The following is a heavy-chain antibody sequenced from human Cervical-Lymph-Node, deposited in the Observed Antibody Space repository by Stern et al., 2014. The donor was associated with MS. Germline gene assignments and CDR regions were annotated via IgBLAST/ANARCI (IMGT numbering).Heavy chain of an antibody. J-gene: IGHJ4*02. CDR2: VMPILGIA. CDR1: GDTFNKDS. Sequence: QVQLVQSGAEVKKPGSSVKVSCEASGDTFNKDSFNWVRQAPGQGLEWMGSVMPILGIADYEQNFQGRVAITADASSSTAYMEVTSLTSEDTAVYFCATSGSNPGGFDFWGQGTLVTVSS. CDR3: ATSGSNPGGFDF. D-gene: IGHD1-26*01. V-gene: IGHV1-69*02.